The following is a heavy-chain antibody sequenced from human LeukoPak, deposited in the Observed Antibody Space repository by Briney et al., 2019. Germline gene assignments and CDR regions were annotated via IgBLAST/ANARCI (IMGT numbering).Heavy chain of an antibody. CDR1: GDSVSSNSAA. CDR3: ARVLTGTTYFDY. Sequence: SQTLSLTCALSGDSVSSNSAAWNWIRQSPSRGLEWLGRTYYRSKWYDDYAVSVKSRITINPDTSKNQFSLQLNSVTPEDTAIYYCARVLTGTTYFDYWGQGTLVTVSS. J-gene: IGHJ4*02. D-gene: IGHD1-7*01. V-gene: IGHV6-1*01. CDR2: TYYRSKWYD.